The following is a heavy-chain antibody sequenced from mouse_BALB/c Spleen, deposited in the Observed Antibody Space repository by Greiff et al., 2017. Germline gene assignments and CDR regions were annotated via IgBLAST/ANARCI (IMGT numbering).Heavy chain of an antibody. D-gene: IGHD1-1*01. V-gene: IGHV3-2*02. CDR2: ISYSGST. CDR3: ARCPIYYYGSSYVDYAMDY. CDR1: GYSITSDYA. Sequence: EVHLVESGPGLVKPSQSLSLTCTVTGYSITSDYAWNWIRQFPGNKLEWMGYISYSGSTSYNPSLKSRISITRDTSKNQFFLQLNSVTTEDTATYYCARCPIYYYGSSYVDYAMDYWGQGTSVTVSS. J-gene: IGHJ4*01.